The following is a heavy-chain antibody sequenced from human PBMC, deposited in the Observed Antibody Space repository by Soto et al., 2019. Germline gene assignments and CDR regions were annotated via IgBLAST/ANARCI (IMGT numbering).Heavy chain of an antibody. V-gene: IGHV3-48*03. CDR3: ARGARYCGYGNCYTPFDY. CDR2: ISTDGTT. D-gene: IGHD2-15*01. CDR1: GFTFSGYE. Sequence: PGGSLRLSCAASGFTFSGYEMNWVRQAPGKGLDWVSYISTDGTTYYADSVKGRFTISRDNARNSVFLQMNSLRDADTAVYYCARGARYCGYGNCYTPFDYWGQGTLVTVSS. J-gene: IGHJ4*02.